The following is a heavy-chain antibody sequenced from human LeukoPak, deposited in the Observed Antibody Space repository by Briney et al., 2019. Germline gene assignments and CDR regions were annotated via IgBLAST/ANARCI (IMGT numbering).Heavy chain of an antibody. V-gene: IGHV1-8*01. CDR2: MNPNSGNT. Sequence: GASVKVSCKASGYTFTSYDINWVRQATGQGLEWMGWMNPNSGNTGYAQKFQGRVTMTEDTSTDTAYMELSSLRSEDTAVYYCATGSSGWPNWGQGTLVTVSS. CDR3: ATGSSGWPN. D-gene: IGHD6-19*01. CDR1: GYTFTSYD. J-gene: IGHJ4*02.